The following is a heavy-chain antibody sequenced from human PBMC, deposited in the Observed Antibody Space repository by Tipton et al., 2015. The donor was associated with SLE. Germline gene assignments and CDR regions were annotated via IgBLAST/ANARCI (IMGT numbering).Heavy chain of an antibody. CDR1: GGSISSNS. V-gene: IGHV4-59*08. CDR2: ISYGGGT. Sequence: LRLSCSVSGGSISSNSWIWIRQPPGKGLDWIGYISYGGGTNYNPSLKSRVTISVDMAKNQFSLKLTSVTAADTAVYYCARGMLTWRGAIIGVDVWGQGTSVTVSS. D-gene: IGHD2-8*01. J-gene: IGHJ6*02. CDR3: ARGMLTWRGAIIGVDV.